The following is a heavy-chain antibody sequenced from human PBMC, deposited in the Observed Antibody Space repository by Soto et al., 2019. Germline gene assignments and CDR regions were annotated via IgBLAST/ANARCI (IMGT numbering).Heavy chain of an antibody. J-gene: IGHJ4*02. Sequence: ASVKVSCKVSGYTLTELSMHWVRQAPGKGLEWMGGFDPEDGETIYAQKFQGRVTMTEDTSTDTAYMELSSLRSEDTAVYYCATDTIAVVGFDYWGQGTLVTVSS. CDR3: ATDTIAVVGFDY. D-gene: IGHD6-19*01. CDR1: GYTLTELS. CDR2: FDPEDGET. V-gene: IGHV1-24*01.